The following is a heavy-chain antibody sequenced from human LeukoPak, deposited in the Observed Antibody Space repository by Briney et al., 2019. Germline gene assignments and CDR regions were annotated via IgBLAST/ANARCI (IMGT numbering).Heavy chain of an antibody. V-gene: IGHV4-34*01. J-gene: IGHJ4*02. CDR1: GGSFSGYY. CDR3: ASYFSAEGYFDY. D-gene: IGHD2/OR15-2a*01. CDR2: INHSGST. Sequence: SETLSLTCAVYGGSFSGYYWSWIRQPPGKGLEWIGEINHSGSTNYNPSLKSRVTISVDTSKNQLSLKLSSVTAADTAVYYCASYFSAEGYFDYWGQGTLVTVSS.